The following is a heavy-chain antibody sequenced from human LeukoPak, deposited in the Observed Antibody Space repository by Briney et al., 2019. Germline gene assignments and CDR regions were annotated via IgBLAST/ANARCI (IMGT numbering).Heavy chain of an antibody. J-gene: IGHJ4*02. CDR3: ARDRDSSGYYYGY. D-gene: IGHD3-22*01. CDR1: GFTFSSYS. CDR2: ISSSSII. Sequence: PGGSLRLSCAASGFTFSSYSMNWVRQAPGKGLEWVSYISSSSIIYYADSVKGRFTISRDNAKNSVYLQMNSLRAEDTAVYYCARDRDSSGYYYGYWGQGTLVTVSS. V-gene: IGHV3-48*04.